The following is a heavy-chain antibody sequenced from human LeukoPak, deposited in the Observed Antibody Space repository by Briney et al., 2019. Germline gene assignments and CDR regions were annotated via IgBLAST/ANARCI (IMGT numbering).Heavy chain of an antibody. J-gene: IGHJ4*02. V-gene: IGHV3-23*01. CDR1: GFTFSNYA. CDR3: AKVFRDGYNYPFDY. CDR2: IGSSGGST. Sequence: GGSLRLSCAASGFTFSNYAMNWVRQAPGKGLEWVSTIGSSGGSTYYADSVKGRFTISRDNAKNTLYLQMNSLRAEDTAVYYCAKVFRDGYNYPFDYWGQGTLVTVSS. D-gene: IGHD5-24*01.